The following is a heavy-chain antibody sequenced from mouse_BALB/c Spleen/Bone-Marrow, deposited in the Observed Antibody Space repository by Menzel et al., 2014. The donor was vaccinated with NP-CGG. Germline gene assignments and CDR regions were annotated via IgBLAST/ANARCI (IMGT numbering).Heavy chain of an antibody. CDR2: INSGSSTI. D-gene: IGHD4-1*01. CDR1: GFTFSSFG. CDR3: TRGGNWDDFDY. J-gene: IGHJ2*01. Sequence: EVMLVEFGGGLVQPGGSRKLSCAASGFTFSSFGMHWVRQAPEKGLEWVAYINSGSSTIYYADTVKGRFTISRDNPKNTLSLQMTSLRSEDTAMYYCTRGGNWDDFDYWGQGTTLAVSS. V-gene: IGHV5-17*02.